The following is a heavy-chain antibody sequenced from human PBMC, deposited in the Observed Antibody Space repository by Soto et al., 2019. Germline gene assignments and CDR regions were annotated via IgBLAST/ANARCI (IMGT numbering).Heavy chain of an antibody. CDR2: IYYSGST. J-gene: IGHJ3*02. Sequence: SETLSLTCTVSGGSISSSSYYWGWIRQPPGKGLEWIGSIYYSGSTYYNPSLKSRVTISVDTSKNQFSLKLSSVTAADTAVYYCARQLAVAGPFHAFDIWGQGTMVTVSS. D-gene: IGHD6-19*01. V-gene: IGHV4-39*01. CDR1: GGSISSSSYY. CDR3: ARQLAVAGPFHAFDI.